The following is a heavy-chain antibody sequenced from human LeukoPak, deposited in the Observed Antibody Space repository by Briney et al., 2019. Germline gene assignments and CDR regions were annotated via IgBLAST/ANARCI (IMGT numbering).Heavy chain of an antibody. J-gene: IGHJ5*02. CDR1: GGSISSGGYS. CDR3: AREVGCSSTSCYWAWFDP. D-gene: IGHD2-2*01. V-gene: IGHV4-30-2*01. Sequence: SQTLSLTCAVPGGSISSGGYSWSWIRQPPGKGLEWIGYIYHSGSTYYNPSLKSRVTISVDRSKNQFSLKLSSVTAADTAVYYCAREVGCSSTSCYWAWFDPWGQGTLVTVSS. CDR2: IYHSGST.